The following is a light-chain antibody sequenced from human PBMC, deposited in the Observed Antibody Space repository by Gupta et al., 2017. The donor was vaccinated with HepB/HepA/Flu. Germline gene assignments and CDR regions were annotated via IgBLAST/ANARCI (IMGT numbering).Light chain of an antibody. Sequence: QSALTQPASVSGSPGQSITISYTGTFSDVGGYDYVSWYQQHPGKAPKLLIYDVRDRPSGASNRFSGSKSGNTASLTISGLQAEDEADYYCSSYTSSFTGVFGTGTKVTVL. V-gene: IGLV2-14*03. CDR1: FSDVGGYDY. CDR2: DVR. CDR3: SSYTSSFTGV. J-gene: IGLJ1*01.